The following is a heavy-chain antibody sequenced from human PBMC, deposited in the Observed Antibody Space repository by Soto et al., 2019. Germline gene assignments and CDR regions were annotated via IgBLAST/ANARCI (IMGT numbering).Heavy chain of an antibody. CDR3: ARESGDWPLNWFDP. D-gene: IGHD2-21*02. J-gene: IGHJ5*02. CDR1: GFNFNIYG. Sequence: VGSLRLSCSASGFNFNIYGMTWVRQAPGKGLEWISDISTLGTTIHYADSVRDRFTISRDNAKNTLYLQLNGLTAEDTAVYYCARESGDWPLNWFDPWGLGTLVTVSS. CDR2: ISTLGTTI. V-gene: IGHV3-48*03.